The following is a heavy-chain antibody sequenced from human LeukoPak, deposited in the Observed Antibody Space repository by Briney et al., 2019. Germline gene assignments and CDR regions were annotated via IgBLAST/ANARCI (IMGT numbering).Heavy chain of an antibody. CDR3: ARVRGSYHFDY. CDR2: ITSSSAI. V-gene: IGHV3-48*01. J-gene: IGHJ4*02. D-gene: IGHD1-26*01. Sequence: GGSLRLSCAASGFTFSGYSMNWVRQAPGKGLEWVSYITSSSAIYYADSVKGRFTIPRDNAKNSLYLQMNSLRAEDTAVYYCARVRGSYHFDYWGQGTLVTVSS. CDR1: GFTFSGYS.